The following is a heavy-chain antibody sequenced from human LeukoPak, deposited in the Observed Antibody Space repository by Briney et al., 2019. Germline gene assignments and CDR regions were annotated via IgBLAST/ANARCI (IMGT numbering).Heavy chain of an antibody. CDR3: AKVPYDSSGYSTYYFDY. CDR2: ISGSGGST. J-gene: IGHJ4*02. V-gene: IGHV3-23*01. D-gene: IGHD3-22*01. CDR1: GFTFSSYA. Sequence: GGSLRLSCAASGFTFSSYAMSWVRQAPGKGLEWVSAISGSGGSTYYADSVKGRFTIPRDNSKNTLYLQMNSLRAEDTAVYYCAKVPYDSSGYSTYYFDYWGQGTLVTVSS.